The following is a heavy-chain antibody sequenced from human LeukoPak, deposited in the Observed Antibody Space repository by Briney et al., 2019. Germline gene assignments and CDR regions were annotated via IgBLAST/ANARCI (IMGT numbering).Heavy chain of an antibody. CDR2: ISSSSSTI. V-gene: IGHV3-48*04. J-gene: IGHJ3*02. Sequence: TGGSLRLSCAASGFTFSSYSMNWVRQAPGKGLEWVSYISSSSSTIYYADSVKGRFTISRDNAKNSLYLKMNSLRAEDTAVYYCAQDRARYSARAFDIWGQGTMVTVSS. CDR1: GFTFSSYS. D-gene: IGHD2-15*01. CDR3: AQDRARYSARAFDI.